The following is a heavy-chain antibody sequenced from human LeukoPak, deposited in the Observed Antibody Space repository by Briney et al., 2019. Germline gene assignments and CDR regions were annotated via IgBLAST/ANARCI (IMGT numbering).Heavy chain of an antibody. Sequence: SETLSLTCSVSGGSISSGRYYWTWIRQPTGKGLEWIGRLYTNDNTNYDPSLESRVSISVDTSKSQFYLQLTSVTAADTAVYFCARGVVTDDYYMDVWGKGITVIVSS. D-gene: IGHD2-21*02. V-gene: IGHV4-61*02. J-gene: IGHJ6*03. CDR1: GGSISSGRYY. CDR2: LYTNDNT. CDR3: ARGVVTDDYYMDV.